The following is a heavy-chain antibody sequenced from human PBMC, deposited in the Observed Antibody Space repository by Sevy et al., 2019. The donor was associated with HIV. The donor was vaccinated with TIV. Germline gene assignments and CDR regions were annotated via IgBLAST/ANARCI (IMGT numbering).Heavy chain of an antibody. J-gene: IGHJ3*02. D-gene: IGHD2-15*01. V-gene: IGHV3-23*01. Sequence: GGSLRLSCAASGFTFAKYSMSWVRQAPGMGLEWVSAISGRGGSTYYADSVKGRFTISRDNSKNTLYLQMNSLRAEDTAVYYCAKGARCSGGSCYSRGAFIWGQGTMVTVSS. CDR3: AKGARCSGGSCYSRGAFI. CDR1: GFTFAKYS. CDR2: ISGRGGST.